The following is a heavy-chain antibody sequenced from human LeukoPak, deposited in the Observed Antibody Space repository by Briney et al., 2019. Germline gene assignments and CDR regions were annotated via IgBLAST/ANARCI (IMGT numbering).Heavy chain of an antibody. CDR2: INHSGST. J-gene: IGHJ4*02. CDR1: GGSFSGYY. D-gene: IGHD6-19*01. Sequence: MPSETLSLTCAVYGGSFSGYYWSWIRQPPGKGLEWIGEINHSGSTNYNPSLKSRVTISVDTSKNQFSLKLSSVTAADTAVYYCARRSRGWYSGFFDYWGQGTLVTVSS. CDR3: ARRSRGWYSGFFDY. V-gene: IGHV4-34*01.